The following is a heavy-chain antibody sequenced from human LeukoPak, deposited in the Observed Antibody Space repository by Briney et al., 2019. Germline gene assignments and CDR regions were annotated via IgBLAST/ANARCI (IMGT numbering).Heavy chain of an antibody. V-gene: IGHV3-11*04. J-gene: IGHJ4*02. CDR2: ISSSGSTI. CDR3: ARYQRLGELDIPYYFDY. CDR1: GFTFSDYY. D-gene: IGHD3-10*01. Sequence: GGSLRLSCAASGFTFSDYYMSWIRQAPGKGLEWVSYISSSGSTIYYADSVKGRFTISRDNAKNSLYLQMNSLRAEDTAVYYCARYQRLGELDIPYYFDYWGQGTLVTVSS.